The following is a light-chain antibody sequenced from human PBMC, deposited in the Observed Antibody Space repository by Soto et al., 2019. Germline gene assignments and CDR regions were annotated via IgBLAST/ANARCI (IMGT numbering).Light chain of an antibody. Sequence: QSVLTQPRSVSGSPGQSVTISCTGTSSDVGGYNYVSWYQQHPGKAPKLMIYEVNKRPSGVPDRFSGSKSGNTASLTVSGLQAEDEADYYCSSYTDSNNFVLFGGGTQLTVL. CDR1: SSDVGGYNY. CDR2: EVN. CDR3: SSYTDSNNFVL. J-gene: IGLJ2*01. V-gene: IGLV2-8*01.